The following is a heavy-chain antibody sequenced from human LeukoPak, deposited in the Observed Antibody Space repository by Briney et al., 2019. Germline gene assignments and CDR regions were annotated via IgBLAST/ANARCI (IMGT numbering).Heavy chain of an antibody. CDR3: ARMGGYSGYATH. J-gene: IGHJ4*02. D-gene: IGHD5-12*01. V-gene: IGHV4-59*08. CDR1: GGSLSSYY. Sequence: SETLSLTYTVSGGSLSSYYWSWIRQPPGKGLEWIGYIYSTGSANYNPSLKSRVPLSVDTAKNQFSLKLNSVTAADTAVYYCARMGGYSGYATHWGQGTLVTVSS. CDR2: IYSTGSA.